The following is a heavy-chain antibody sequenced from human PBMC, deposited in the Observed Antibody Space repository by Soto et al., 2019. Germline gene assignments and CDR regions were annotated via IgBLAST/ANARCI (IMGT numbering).Heavy chain of an antibody. CDR3: ARWIMITFGGVSTNWFDP. J-gene: IGHJ5*02. CDR1: GGSISSSSYY. CDR2: IYYSGST. Sequence: SETLSLTCTVSGGSISSSSYYWGWIRQPPGKGLEWIGSIYYSGSTYYNPSLKSRVTISVDTSKNQFSLNLSSVTAADTAVYYWARWIMITFGGVSTNWFDPWGQGTLVTVSS. D-gene: IGHD3-16*01. V-gene: IGHV4-39*01.